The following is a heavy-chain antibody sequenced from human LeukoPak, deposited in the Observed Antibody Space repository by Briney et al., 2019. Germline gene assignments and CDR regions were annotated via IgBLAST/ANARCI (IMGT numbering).Heavy chain of an antibody. Sequence: TSETLSLTCAVYGGSFSGYYWSWIRQPPGKGLEWIGEINHSGSTNYNPSLKSRVTISVDTSKNQFSLKLSSVTAADTAVYYCARGWSKDVRLRPGRYYMDVWGKGTTVTVSS. V-gene: IGHV4-34*01. CDR1: GGSFSGYY. D-gene: IGHD4-17*01. J-gene: IGHJ6*03. CDR3: ARGWSKDVRLRPGRYYMDV. CDR2: INHSGST.